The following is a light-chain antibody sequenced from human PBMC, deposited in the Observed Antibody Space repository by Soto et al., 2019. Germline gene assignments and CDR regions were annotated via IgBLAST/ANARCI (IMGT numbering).Light chain of an antibody. CDR2: KAS. CDR3: QEYNSDYLYT. J-gene: IGKJ2*01. CDR1: QSISSW. Sequence: DIQMTQSPSTLSASVGDRVTITCRASQSISSWLAWYQQKPGKAPKLLIYKASTLEGGVPSRFSGSGSGTEFTLTISSLQPDDFATHYCQEYNSDYLYTFGQGTRVEVK. V-gene: IGKV1-5*03.